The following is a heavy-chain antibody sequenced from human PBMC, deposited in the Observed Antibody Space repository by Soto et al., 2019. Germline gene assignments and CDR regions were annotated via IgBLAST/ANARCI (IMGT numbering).Heavy chain of an antibody. V-gene: IGHV2-70*01. J-gene: IGHJ6*02. Sequence: SGPTLVNPTQTLTLTCTFSGFSLSTSGMCVSWIRQPPGKALEWLALIDWDDDKYYSTSLKTRLTISKDTSKNQVVLTMTNMDPVDTATYYCARHLTTVVTPDYYYGMDVWGQGTTVTVSS. D-gene: IGHD4-17*01. CDR1: GFSLSTSGMC. CDR2: IDWDDDK. CDR3: ARHLTTVVTPDYYYGMDV.